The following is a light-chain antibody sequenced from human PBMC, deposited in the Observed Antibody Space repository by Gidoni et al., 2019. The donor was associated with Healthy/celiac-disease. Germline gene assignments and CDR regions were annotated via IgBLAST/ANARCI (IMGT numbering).Light chain of an antibody. CDR3: EQSYRTPRT. V-gene: IGKV1-39*01. CDR2: AAS. Sequence: DIQMTQSPSSLSASVGDSFTITCRASQSISSYLNWYQQKPGKAPKLLIYAASRLQSGVRSRLSGSGSGTDFTLNISSLKPEDVATYYSEQSYRTPRTFGQGNKVEIK. CDR1: QSISSY. J-gene: IGKJ1*01.